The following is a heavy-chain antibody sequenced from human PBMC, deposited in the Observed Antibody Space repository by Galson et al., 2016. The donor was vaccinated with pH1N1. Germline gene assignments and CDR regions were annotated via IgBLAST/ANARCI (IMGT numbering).Heavy chain of an antibody. CDR1: GFTFRRSG. V-gene: IGHV3-30*19. CDR3: AKDGGTGSGKHSAFGMTV. J-gene: IGHJ6*02. Sequence: SLRLSCAVSGFTFRRSGMHWVRQAPGKGLEWVAIISYDGNNAYHGDSVKGRFTISRDNSKNTLYLDMNSLRPEGTAVYYWAKDGGTGSGKHSAFGMTVWGQGTTVTVSS. D-gene: IGHD3-10*01. CDR2: ISYDGNNA.